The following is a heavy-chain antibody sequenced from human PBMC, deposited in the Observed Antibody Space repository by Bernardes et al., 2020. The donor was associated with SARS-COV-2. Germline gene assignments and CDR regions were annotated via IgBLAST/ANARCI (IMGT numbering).Heavy chain of an antibody. Sequence: GVSLRLSCAASGFTFRNYAMHWVRQAPGKGLDWVAVISSDGNEKYYGNSVKGRFTISRDNSKNTLYLQMNSLRPEDTAVFSCAKAEDYGGSGGMDVWGLGTTVIVSS. J-gene: IGHJ6*02. D-gene: IGHD4-17*01. V-gene: IGHV3-30*18. CDR2: ISSDGNEK. CDR1: GFTFRNYA. CDR3: AKAEDYGGSGGMDV.